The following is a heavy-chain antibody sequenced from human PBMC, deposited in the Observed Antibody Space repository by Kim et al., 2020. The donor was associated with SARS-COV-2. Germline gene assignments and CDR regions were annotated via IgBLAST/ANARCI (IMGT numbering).Heavy chain of an antibody. Sequence: AQGFTGRFVFPLDTSVSTAYLQISSLKAEDTAVYYCARVTLVDTAMVFDYWGQGTLVTVSS. D-gene: IGHD5-18*01. J-gene: IGHJ4*02. V-gene: IGHV7-4-1*02. CDR3: ARVTLVDTAMVFDY.